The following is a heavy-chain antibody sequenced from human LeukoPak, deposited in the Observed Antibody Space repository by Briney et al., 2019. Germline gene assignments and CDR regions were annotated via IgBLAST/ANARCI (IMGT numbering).Heavy chain of an antibody. CDR2: INQDGSLK. CDR3: ARIGYSSSSVDY. Sequence: GGSLRLSCSVSGFTFSNYWMSWVRQAPGKGLEWVANINQDGSLKYYVDSLKGRFTISRDNAKNLLYLQMNSLRAEDTVVYYGARIGYSSSSVDYWGQGTLVTVSS. J-gene: IGHJ4*02. V-gene: IGHV3-7*01. CDR1: GFTFSNYW. D-gene: IGHD6-6*01.